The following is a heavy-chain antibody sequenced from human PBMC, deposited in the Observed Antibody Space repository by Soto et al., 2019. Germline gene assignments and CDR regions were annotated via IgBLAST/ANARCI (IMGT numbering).Heavy chain of an antibody. CDR3: ARVAAAGARYYYYYGMDV. Sequence: SETLSLTCAVYGGSFSGYYWSWIRQPPGKGLEWIGEINHSGSTNYNPSLKSRVTISVDTSKNQFSLKLSSVTAADTAVYYCARVAAAGARYYYYYGMDVWGQGTTVTVS. V-gene: IGHV4-34*01. D-gene: IGHD6-13*01. CDR2: INHSGST. CDR1: GGSFSGYY. J-gene: IGHJ6*02.